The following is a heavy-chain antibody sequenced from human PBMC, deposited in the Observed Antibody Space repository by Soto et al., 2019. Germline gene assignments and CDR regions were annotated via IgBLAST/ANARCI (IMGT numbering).Heavy chain of an antibody. V-gene: IGHV4-31*03. J-gene: IGHJ5*02. CDR2: IYYSGST. Sequence: QVQLQESGPGLVKPSQTLSLTCTVSGGSISSGGYYWSWIRQHPGKGLEWIGYIYYSGSTYYNPSLKSRVTISVDTSKTQFSRKLSSVTAADTAVYYCAGIYSGSPGGTLRSWGQGTLVTVSS. D-gene: IGHD1-26*01. CDR3: AGIYSGSPGGTLRS. CDR1: GGSISSGGYY.